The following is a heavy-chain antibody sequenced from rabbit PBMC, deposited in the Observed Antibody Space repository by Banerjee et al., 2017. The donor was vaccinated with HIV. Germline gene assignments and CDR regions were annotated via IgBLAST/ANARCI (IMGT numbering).Heavy chain of an antibody. J-gene: IGHJ4*01. V-gene: IGHV1S45*01. CDR3: ARDLAAWNSGSYAFNL. CDR2: IDTGSRDFS. Sequence: QEQLEESGGGLVQPGASLTLTCKASGIDFIAYNFICWVRQAPGKGLEWIACIDTGSRDFSYYASWANGRFTISKTSSTTVTLQMTSLTGADTATYFCARDLAAWNSGSYAFNLWGPGTLVTVS. CDR1: GIDFIAYNF. D-gene: IGHD1-1*01.